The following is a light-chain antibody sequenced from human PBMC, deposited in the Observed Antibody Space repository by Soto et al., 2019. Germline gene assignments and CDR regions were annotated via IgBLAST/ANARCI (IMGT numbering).Light chain of an antibody. CDR1: QSVNSN. Sequence: EIVLTQSPATLSLFQGDRVTLSCRASQSVNSNLAWYQQKAGQAPRLLIHGASSRATGIPDRFSGSGSGTDFTLTISRLEPEDFAVYYCQQYGSSLLAFGQGTKVDIK. J-gene: IGKJ1*01. CDR3: QQYGSSLLA. CDR2: GAS. V-gene: IGKV3-20*01.